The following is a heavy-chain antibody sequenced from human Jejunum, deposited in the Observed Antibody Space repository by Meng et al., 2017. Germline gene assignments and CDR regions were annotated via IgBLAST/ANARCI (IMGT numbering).Heavy chain of an antibody. D-gene: IGHD3-9*01. CDR1: GGPISSSNYY. J-gene: IGHJ6*02. CDR3: ARPHLTGGYTGMDV. Sequence: SEILSLTCTVPGGPISSSNYYWSWIRQPPGKGLEWIGSIYYGGSTSYNPSRGSRVTMSVDTSKNQFSLKLYSVTAADTAVYYCARPHLTGGYTGMDVWGQGTTVTVSS. CDR2: IYYGGST. V-gene: IGHV4-39*07.